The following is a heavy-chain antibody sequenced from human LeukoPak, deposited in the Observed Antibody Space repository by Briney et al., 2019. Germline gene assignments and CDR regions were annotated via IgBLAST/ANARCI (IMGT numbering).Heavy chain of an antibody. Sequence: PGRSLRLSCAASGFTFSSYAMHWVRQAPGKGLEWVAVISYDGSNKYYADSVKGRFTISRDNSKNTLYLQMNSLRAEDTAVYYCARDAGGLGELFDETTGIRYWGQGTLVTVSS. D-gene: IGHD3-10*01. J-gene: IGHJ4*02. CDR1: GFTFSSYA. CDR2: ISYDGSNK. CDR3: ARDAGGLGELFDETTGIRY. V-gene: IGHV3-30*04.